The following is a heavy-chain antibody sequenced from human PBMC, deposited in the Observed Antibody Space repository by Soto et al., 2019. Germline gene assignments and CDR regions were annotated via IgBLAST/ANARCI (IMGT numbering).Heavy chain of an antibody. D-gene: IGHD4-17*01. CDR1: GGSISSGGYY. J-gene: IGHJ4*02. V-gene: IGHV4-31*03. CDR3: AREGEGATVTAIFDY. CDR2: IYYSGST. Sequence: QVQLQESGPGLVKPSQTLSLTCTVSGGSISSGGYYWSWIRQHPGKGLEWIGYIYYSGSTYYNPAPKSRVTITVDTSKNQFSLKLSSVTAADTAVYYCAREGEGATVTAIFDYGGQGTLVTVSS.